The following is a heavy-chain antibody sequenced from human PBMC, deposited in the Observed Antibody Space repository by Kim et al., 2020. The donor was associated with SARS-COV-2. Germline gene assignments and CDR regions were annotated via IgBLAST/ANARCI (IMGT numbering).Heavy chain of an antibody. CDR2: IWYDGSNK. Sequence: GGSLRLSCAASGFTFSSYGMHWVRQAPGKGLEWVAVIWYDGSNKYYADSVKGRFTISRDNSKNTLYLQMNSLRAEDTAVYYCARDGSQGILTGYYFYYFDYWGQGTLVTVSS. V-gene: IGHV3-33*01. CDR1: GFTFSSYG. D-gene: IGHD3-9*01. J-gene: IGHJ4*02. CDR3: ARDGSQGILTGYYFYYFDY.